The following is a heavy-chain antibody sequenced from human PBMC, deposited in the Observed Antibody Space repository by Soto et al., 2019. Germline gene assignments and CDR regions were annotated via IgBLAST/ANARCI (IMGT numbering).Heavy chain of an antibody. CDR1: ESTVRRDW. CDR3: SGGVGHAF. D-gene: IGHD1-26*01. Sequence: EVHLVESGGGLVQTGGSLRLSCAISESTVRRDWMNWVRQAPGKGLEWVAHTNQDGSEKYYVDSVKGRFTITRDNAKNTLYLQMNSLRVGDTAMYYCSGGVGHAFWGQGTLVTVSS. CDR2: TNQDGSEK. V-gene: IGHV3-7*04. J-gene: IGHJ4*02.